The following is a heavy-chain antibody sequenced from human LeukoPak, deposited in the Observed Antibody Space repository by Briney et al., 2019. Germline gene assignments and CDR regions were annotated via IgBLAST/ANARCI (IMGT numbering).Heavy chain of an antibody. CDR3: ARDSTRMYYFDY. J-gene: IGHJ4*02. D-gene: IGHD5/OR15-5a*01. CDR1: GGSLSSYY. V-gene: IGHV4-4*07. Sequence: SETLSLTCSVAGGSLSSYYWGWIGPPAGKGLEWIGLIYTSGSTNYNPSLKSRATMSVDTSKTPLSLKLSSVPEATAAVYYCARDSTRMYYFDYWGQGTLVTVSS. CDR2: IYTSGST.